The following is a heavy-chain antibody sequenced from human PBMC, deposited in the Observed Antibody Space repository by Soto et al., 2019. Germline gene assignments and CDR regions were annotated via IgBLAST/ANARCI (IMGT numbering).Heavy chain of an antibody. V-gene: IGHV1-46*01. D-gene: IGHD2-15*01. CDR2: INPSGGAT. CDR3: ARSHCSGGSCYLGAFDI. CDR1: GYTFSDYY. Sequence: ASVKVSCKAGGYTFSDYYIHWVRQAPGQGLEWVGIINPSGGATTYPQKFQGRVTMTRDTSTSTVYMDVSSLRFDDTAVYYCARSHCSGGSCYLGAFDIWGQGTMVTV. J-gene: IGHJ3*02.